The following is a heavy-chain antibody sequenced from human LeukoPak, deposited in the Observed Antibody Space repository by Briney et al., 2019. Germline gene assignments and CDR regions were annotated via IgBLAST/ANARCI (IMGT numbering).Heavy chain of an antibody. CDR1: GYTFTSYD. D-gene: IGHD5-12*01. Sequence: ASVKVSCKASGYTFTSYDINWVRQATGQGLEWMGWMNPNSGNTGYAQKFQGRVTMTRNTSMSTAYMELSSLRSEDTAVNYCARGDVFHWLREDYWGQGTLVTVSS. CDR2: MNPNSGNT. J-gene: IGHJ4*02. V-gene: IGHV1-8*01. CDR3: ARGDVFHWLREDY.